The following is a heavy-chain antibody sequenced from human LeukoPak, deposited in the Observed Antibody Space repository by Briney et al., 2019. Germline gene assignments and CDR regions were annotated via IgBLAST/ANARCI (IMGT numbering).Heavy chain of an antibody. V-gene: IGHV3-21*01. CDR1: GFTFSSYS. CDR3: ARGETATDYCYYYGMDV. CDR2: ISSSSSYI. D-gene: IGHD5-18*01. J-gene: IGHJ6*02. Sequence: GGSLRLSCAASGFTFSSYSMNWVRQAPGKGLEWVSSISSSSSYIYYTDSVKGRFTISRDNAKNSLYLQMNSLRAEDTAVYYCARGETATDYCYYYGMDVWGQGTTVTVSS.